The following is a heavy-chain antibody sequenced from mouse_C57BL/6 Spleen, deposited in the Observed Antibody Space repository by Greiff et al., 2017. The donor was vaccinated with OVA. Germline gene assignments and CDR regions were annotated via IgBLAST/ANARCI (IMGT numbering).Heavy chain of an antibody. Sequence: VQLVESGAELARPGASVKLSCKASGYTFTSYGISWVKQRTGQGLEWIGEIYPRSGNTYYNEKFKGKATLIPAKSSSTAYMALRSLTSEDSAVYFCAVLDDAMDYWGQGTSVTVSS. CDR2: IYPRSGNT. D-gene: IGHD1-1*01. V-gene: IGHV1-81*01. CDR1: GYTFTSYG. CDR3: AVLDDAMDY. J-gene: IGHJ4*01.